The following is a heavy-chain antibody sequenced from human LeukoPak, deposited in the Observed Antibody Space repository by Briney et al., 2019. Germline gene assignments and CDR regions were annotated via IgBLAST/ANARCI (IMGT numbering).Heavy chain of an antibody. D-gene: IGHD2-15*01. V-gene: IGHV1-18*01. J-gene: IGHJ6*03. CDR1: GYTFTSYG. CDR3: ARDPLCSGGSCYRKDYYYYYMDV. CDR2: ISTYNGNT. Sequence: ASVKVSCKASGYTFTSYGISWVRQAPGQGLEWMGWISTYNGNTNYAQKLQGRVTMTTDTSTSTVYMELRSLRSDDTAVYYCARDPLCSGGSCYRKDYYYYYMDVWGKGTTVTVSS.